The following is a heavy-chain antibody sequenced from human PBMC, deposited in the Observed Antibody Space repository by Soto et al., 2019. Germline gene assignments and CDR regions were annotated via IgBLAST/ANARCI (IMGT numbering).Heavy chain of an antibody. D-gene: IGHD2-21*01. V-gene: IGHV4-34*01. CDR2: INHSGST. CDR1: GGSFSDYY. J-gene: IGHJ4*02. CDR3: ARGRTVVLWLTSTGYHFDY. Sequence: PSETLSLTCAVYGGSFSDYYWSWIRQPPGKGLEWIGEINHSGSTNYNPSLKSRVSMSVDTSKNQFSLKLSSVPAEDTAVYYCARGRTVVLWLTSTGYHFDYWGQGTLVTVYS.